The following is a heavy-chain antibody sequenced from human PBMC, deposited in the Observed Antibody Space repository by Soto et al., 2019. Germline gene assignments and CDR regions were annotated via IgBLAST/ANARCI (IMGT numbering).Heavy chain of an antibody. V-gene: IGHV3-7*01. CDR2: IKHDGNEK. D-gene: IGHD3-22*01. Sequence: GGSLRLSCAATGFMFGTYWMSWVRQAPGKGLEWVANIKHDGNEKYYADSVKGRFTVSRDNVKNFLHLQMSSLRGDDAGVYFCVRATLSWGHYYFRGLDVWGQGTTVTVSS. CDR1: GFMFGTYW. CDR3: VRATLSWGHYYFRGLDV. J-gene: IGHJ6*02.